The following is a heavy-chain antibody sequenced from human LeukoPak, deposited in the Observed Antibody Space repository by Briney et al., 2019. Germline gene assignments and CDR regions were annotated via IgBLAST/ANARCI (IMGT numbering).Heavy chain of an antibody. CDR1: GFTFSIST. V-gene: IGHV3-21*01. D-gene: IGHD5-18*01. J-gene: IGHJ4*02. Sequence: GGSQRLSCAASGFTFSISTMNWVRQAPGKGLEWVSSISSSSSNMHYADSVKGRLTISRDNAKNSLYLQINSLRAEDTAVYYCARDHWNTAMPEGFDYWGQGTLVTVSS. CDR3: ARDHWNTAMPEGFDY. CDR2: ISSSSSNM.